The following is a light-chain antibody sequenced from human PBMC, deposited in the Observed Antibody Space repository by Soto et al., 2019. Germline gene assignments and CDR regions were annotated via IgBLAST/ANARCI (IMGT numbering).Light chain of an antibody. CDR3: NSYTSSTPSYV. Sequence: QSVLTQPASVSGSPGQSITISCTGTSSDVGAYNYVSWYQQHPGKAPKLMIYDVSNRPSGVSNRFSGSKSGNTASLTISGLQAEDEADYYCNSYTSSTPSYVFGTGTKLTVL. J-gene: IGLJ1*01. V-gene: IGLV2-14*01. CDR1: SSDVGAYNY. CDR2: DVS.